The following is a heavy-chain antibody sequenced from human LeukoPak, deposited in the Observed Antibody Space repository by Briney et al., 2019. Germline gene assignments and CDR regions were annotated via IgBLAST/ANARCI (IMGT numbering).Heavy chain of an antibody. V-gene: IGHV1-2*02. CDR3: ARISKPLRPDIDY. J-gene: IGHJ4*02. D-gene: IGHD5-12*01. Sequence: GASVKVSCKASGYTFTGYYMHWVRQAPGQGLEWMGWINPNSGGTNYAQKFQGRVTMTRDTSISTAYIELSRLRSDDTAVYYCARISKPLRPDIDYWGQGTLVTVSS. CDR2: INPNSGGT. CDR1: GYTFTGYY.